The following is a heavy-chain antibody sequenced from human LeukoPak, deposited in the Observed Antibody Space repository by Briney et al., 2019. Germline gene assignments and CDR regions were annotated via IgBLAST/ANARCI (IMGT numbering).Heavy chain of an antibody. Sequence: GRSLRHSCAASGFTFSNYGMHWVRQAPGKGLEWVAVIWYDGSNKYYADSVKGRFTISRDNSKNTLYLQMNSLRAEDTAVYYCAKDKDSSGSFMDVWGKGTTVTASS. J-gene: IGHJ6*03. CDR2: IWYDGSNK. CDR3: AKDKDSSGSFMDV. V-gene: IGHV3-33*06. CDR1: GFTFSNYG. D-gene: IGHD6-19*01.